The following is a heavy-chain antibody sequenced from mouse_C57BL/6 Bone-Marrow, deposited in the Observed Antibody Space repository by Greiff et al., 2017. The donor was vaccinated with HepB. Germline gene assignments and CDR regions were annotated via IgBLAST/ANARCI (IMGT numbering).Heavy chain of an antibody. Sequence: QVQLQQSVAELARPGASVKLSCKASGYTFTSSGISWVKQRTGQGLEWIGEIDPSSGYTYYNEKFKGKATQTADKSSSTAYMELRSLTSKDSAVYFCDTTVVDNYFDFWGKGTTLTVSS. CDR1: GYTFTSSG. CDR2: IDPSSGYT. J-gene: IGHJ2*01. CDR3: DTTVVDNYFDF. V-gene: IGHV1-81*01. D-gene: IGHD1-1*01.